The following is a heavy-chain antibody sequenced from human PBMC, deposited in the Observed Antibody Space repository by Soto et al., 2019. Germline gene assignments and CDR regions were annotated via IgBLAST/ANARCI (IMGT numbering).Heavy chain of an antibody. V-gene: IGHV4-34*01. J-gene: IGHJ4*02. CDR2: INHSGST. Sequence: SETLCLSCAVYGGSFGGYDGSWIRQPPGKGLEWIGEINHSGSTNYNPPLKSRVTISVDTSKNQFSLKLSSVTAADTAVYYCARGSHRWTAPRPPGHFDYWGQGTLVTVSS. CDR3: ARGSHRWTAPRPPGHFDY. D-gene: IGHD6-6*01. CDR1: GGSFGGYD.